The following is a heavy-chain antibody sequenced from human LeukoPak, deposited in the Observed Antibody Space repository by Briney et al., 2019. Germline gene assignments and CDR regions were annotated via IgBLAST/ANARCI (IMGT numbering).Heavy chain of an antibody. CDR2: IRSSGSTI. D-gene: IGHD3-22*01. CDR1: GFTFSSYE. CDR3: ARGGYDSSGDYFVFDY. Sequence: GGSLRLSCAASGFTFSSYEMNWVRQAPGKGLEWVSYIRSSGSTIYDAGSVKGRFTISRDNAKNSLYLQMNSLRAEDTAVYYCARGGYDSSGDYFVFDYWGQGTLVTVSS. V-gene: IGHV3-48*03. J-gene: IGHJ4*02.